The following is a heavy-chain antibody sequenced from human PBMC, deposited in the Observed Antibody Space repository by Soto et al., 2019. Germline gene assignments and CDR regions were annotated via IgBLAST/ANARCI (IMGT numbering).Heavy chain of an antibody. CDR1: GYTFTRYG. D-gene: IGHD2-8*01. J-gene: IGHJ6*01. CDR3: AKNGQPPYYYYGLEV. Sequence: ASVKVSCKASGYTFTRYGISWVRQAPGQGLEWMGWISGYNGDTNYAQKFQGRVSMTLDTSTGTAYMELRSLTSDDTAIYYCAKNGQPPYYYYGLEVWGQGTKVNVAS. CDR2: ISGYNGDT. V-gene: IGHV1-18*01.